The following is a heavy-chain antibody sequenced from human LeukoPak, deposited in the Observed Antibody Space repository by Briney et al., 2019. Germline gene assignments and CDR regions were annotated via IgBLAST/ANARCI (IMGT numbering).Heavy chain of an antibody. CDR3: AGTRYHFYGMDV. V-gene: IGHV2-5*02. Sequence: SGPTLVNPTRTLTLTCSFSGFSLTSSGVGVGWIRQPPGKALEWLALIYWDDDKRYSTSLKSRLRITKDTSKNQVVITMTNMDPMDTATYYCAGTRYHFYGMDVWGQGTTVTASS. CDR2: IYWDDDK. J-gene: IGHJ6*02. D-gene: IGHD1-1*01. CDR1: GFSLTSSGVG.